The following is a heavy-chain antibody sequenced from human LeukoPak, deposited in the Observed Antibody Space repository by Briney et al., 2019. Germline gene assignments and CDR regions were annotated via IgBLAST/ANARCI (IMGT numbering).Heavy chain of an antibody. V-gene: IGHV1-69*01. CDR1: GGTFSSYA. CDR3: ARIRYSGSYYLGGLDWFDP. CDR2: IIPIFGTA. J-gene: IGHJ5*02. D-gene: IGHD1-26*01. Sequence: GSSVKDSCKASGGTFSSYAISWVRQAPGQGLEWMGGIIPIFGTANYAQKFQGRVTITADESTSTAYMELSSLRSEDTAVYYCARIRYSGSYYLGGLDWFDPWGQGTLVTVSS.